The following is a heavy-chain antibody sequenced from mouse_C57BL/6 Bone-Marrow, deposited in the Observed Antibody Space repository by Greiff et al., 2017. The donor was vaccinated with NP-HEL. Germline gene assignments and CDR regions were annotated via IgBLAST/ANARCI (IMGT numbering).Heavy chain of an antibody. D-gene: IGHD3-2*02. V-gene: IGHV7-1*01. Sequence: EVKLMESGGGLVQSGRSLRLSCATSGFTFSDFYMEWVRQAPGKGLEWIAASRNKANDYTTEYSASVKGRFIVSRDTSQSILYLQMNALRAEDTAIYYCARDASDSSGHGRFDYWGQGTTLTVSS. CDR1: GFTFSDFY. CDR2: SRNKANDYTT. CDR3: ARDASDSSGHGRFDY. J-gene: IGHJ2*01.